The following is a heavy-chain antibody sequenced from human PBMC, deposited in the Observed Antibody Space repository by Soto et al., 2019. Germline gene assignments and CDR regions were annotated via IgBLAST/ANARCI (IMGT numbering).Heavy chain of an antibody. CDR2: INHSGST. Sequence: QVQLQQWGAGLLKPSETLSLTCAVYGGSFSGYYWSWIRQPPGKVLEWIGEINHSGSTNYNPSLKSRVTISVDTYKNQFSLKLSSVTAADTAVYYCARGLQKCSGGSCYSGYFQHWGKGTLVTVSS. V-gene: IGHV4-34*01. J-gene: IGHJ1*01. CDR3: ARGLQKCSGGSCYSGYFQH. D-gene: IGHD2-15*01. CDR1: GGSFSGYY.